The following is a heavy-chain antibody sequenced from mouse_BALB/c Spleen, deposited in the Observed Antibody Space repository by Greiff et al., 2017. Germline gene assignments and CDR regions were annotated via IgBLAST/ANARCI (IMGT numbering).Heavy chain of an antibody. V-gene: IGHV1-26*01. CDR1: GYSFTGYY. Sequence: EVQLQQSGPDLVKPGASVKISCKASGYSFTGYYMHWVKQSHVKSLEWIGRVNPNNGGTSYNQKFKGKAILTVDKSSSTAYMELRSLTSEDSAVYYCAKEYYDYDGAWFAYWGQGTLVTVSA. D-gene: IGHD2-4*01. CDR3: AKEYYDYDGAWFAY. J-gene: IGHJ3*01. CDR2: VNPNNGGT.